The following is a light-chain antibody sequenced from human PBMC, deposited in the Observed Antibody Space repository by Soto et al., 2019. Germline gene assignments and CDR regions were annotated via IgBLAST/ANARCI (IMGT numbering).Light chain of an antibody. Sequence: QSALTQPASVSGSPGQSITISCSGTSSDVGGYNYVSWYQQLPGKAPKLMIHDVTNRPSGVSNRFSGSKSGNTASLTISGLQAEDEADYYCSSYTSSTTVVFGGGTKLTVL. CDR3: SSYTSSTTVV. J-gene: IGLJ2*01. CDR2: DVT. V-gene: IGLV2-14*01. CDR1: SSDVGGYNY.